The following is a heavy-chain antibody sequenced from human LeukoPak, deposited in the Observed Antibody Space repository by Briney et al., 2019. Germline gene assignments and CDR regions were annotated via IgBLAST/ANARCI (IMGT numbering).Heavy chain of an antibody. J-gene: IGHJ4*02. Sequence: GGSLRLSCAASGFTFSSHGMNWVRQAPGKGLEWVSSISSSGTYIYFADSVKGRFTISRDNAKNSLYLQMNSLRAEDTALYYCAREQSYSEEIVVVNPPFDYWGQGTLVTVSS. CDR1: GFTFSSHG. CDR2: ISSSGTYI. D-gene: IGHD2-21*01. V-gene: IGHV3-21*01. CDR3: AREQSYSEEIVVVNPPFDY.